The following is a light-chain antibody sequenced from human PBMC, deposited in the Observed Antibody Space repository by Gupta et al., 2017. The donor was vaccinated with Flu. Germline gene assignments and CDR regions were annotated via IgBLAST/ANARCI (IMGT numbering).Light chain of an antibody. Sequence: DVVMSQSPLSLSVTLGQAASISCRSSQSLVYKNGITYLNWFQQRPGQSPRRLIYEVSKRDSGVPDRFSGSGSVTDFTLKSSRGEAEDVGVYYGMRGKHPWTFGQGTRLEI. CDR3: MRGKHPWT. V-gene: IGKV2-30*01. J-gene: IGKJ2*02. CDR1: QSLVYKNGITY. CDR2: EVS.